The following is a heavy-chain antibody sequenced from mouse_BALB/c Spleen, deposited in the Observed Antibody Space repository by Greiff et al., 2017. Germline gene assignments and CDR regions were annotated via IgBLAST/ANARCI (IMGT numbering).Heavy chain of an antibody. D-gene: IGHD2-3*01. CDR3: ARYDLSYWYFDV. Sequence: EVQLVESGPGLVKPSQSLSLTCTVTGYSITSDYAWNWIRQFPGNKLEWMGYISYSGSTSYNPSLKSRISITRDTSKNQFFLQLNSVTTEDTATYYCARYDLSYWYFDVWGAGTTVTVSS. V-gene: IGHV3-2*02. J-gene: IGHJ1*01. CDR1: GYSITSDYA. CDR2: ISYSGST.